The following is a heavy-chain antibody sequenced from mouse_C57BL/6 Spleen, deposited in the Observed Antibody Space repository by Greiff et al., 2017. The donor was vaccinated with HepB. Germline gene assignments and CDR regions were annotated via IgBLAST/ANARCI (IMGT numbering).Heavy chain of an antibody. CDR2: IHPNSGST. CDR3: ARWSYDYDEAY. V-gene: IGHV1-64*01. Sequence: QVQLQQSGAELVKPGASVKLSCKASGYTFTSYWMHRVKQRPGQGLEWIGMIHPNSGSTNYNEKFKSKATLTVDKSSSTAYMQLSSLTSEDSAVYYCARWSYDYDEAYWGQGTLVTVSA. J-gene: IGHJ3*01. D-gene: IGHD2-4*01. CDR1: GYTFTSYW.